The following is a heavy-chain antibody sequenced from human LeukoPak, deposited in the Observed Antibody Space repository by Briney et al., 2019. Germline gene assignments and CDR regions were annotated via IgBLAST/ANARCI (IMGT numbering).Heavy chain of an antibody. J-gene: IGHJ3*02. D-gene: IGHD3-10*01. CDR3: ARSEGSFAFDI. CDR2: VYYTGTT. V-gene: IGHV4-39*07. CDR1: GGSISSRNYY. Sequence: SETLSLTCTVSGGSISSRNYYWGWIRQPPGKGLEWNGGVYYTGTTYSNPSLKSRVTISVDTSKNQFSLKLSSVTAADTAVYYCARSEGSFAFDIWGQGTMVTVSS.